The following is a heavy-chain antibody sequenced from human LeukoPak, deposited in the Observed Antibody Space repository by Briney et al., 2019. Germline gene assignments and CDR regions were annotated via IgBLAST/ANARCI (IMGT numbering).Heavy chain of an antibody. D-gene: IGHD3-22*01. Sequence: ASVKVSCKVSGYTLTELSMHWVRQAPGKGLEWMGGFDPEDGETIYAQKFQGRVTMTEDTSTDTAYMELSSLRSEDTAVYYCARDHRDSSGWYEYYDSSGYSAALDYWGQGTLVTVSS. CDR2: FDPEDGET. J-gene: IGHJ4*02. V-gene: IGHV1-24*01. CDR1: GYTLTELS. CDR3: ARDHRDSSGWYEYYDSSGYSAALDY.